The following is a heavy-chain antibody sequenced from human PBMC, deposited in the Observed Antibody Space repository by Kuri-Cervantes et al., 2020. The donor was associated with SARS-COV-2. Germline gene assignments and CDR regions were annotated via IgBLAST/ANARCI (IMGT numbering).Heavy chain of an antibody. D-gene: IGHD3-22*01. Sequence: ASVKVSCKASGYTFTSYGISWVRQAPGQGLEWMGWISAYNGNTNYAQKLQGRVTMTTDTPTSTAYMELRSLRSDDTAVYYCARDAGYYDSSGYRYYFDHWGQGTLVTVSS. CDR1: GYTFTSYG. V-gene: IGHV1-18*01. J-gene: IGHJ4*02. CDR3: ARDAGYYDSSGYRYYFDH. CDR2: ISAYNGNT.